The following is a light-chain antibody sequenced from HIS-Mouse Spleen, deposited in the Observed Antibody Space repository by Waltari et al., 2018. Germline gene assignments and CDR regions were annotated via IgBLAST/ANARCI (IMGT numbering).Light chain of an antibody. V-gene: IGLV3-10*01. CDR1: ALPKKS. Sequence: SSELTQPPPVPVSPGQTARITRSGDALPKKSAYWYQQKSGQAPGLVIYEDSKRPSGIPERFSGSSSGTMATLTISGAQVEDEADYYCYSTDSSGNHRVFGGGTKLTVL. CDR3: YSTDSSGNHRV. CDR2: EDS. J-gene: IGLJ2*01.